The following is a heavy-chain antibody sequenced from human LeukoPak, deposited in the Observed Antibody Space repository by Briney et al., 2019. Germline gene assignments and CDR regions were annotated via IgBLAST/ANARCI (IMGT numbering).Heavy chain of an antibody. Sequence: GGSLRHSCAASGFKFGSFSMGWVREAPGKGLEWLSYITSSSSATYYADSLMGRFTISRDNAKNSLYLQINSLRVDDTAVYYFARAIASYGDSAFWGQGTLVTVSS. CDR2: ITSSSSAT. CDR1: GFKFGSFS. CDR3: ARAIASYGDSAF. D-gene: IGHD5-18*01. J-gene: IGHJ4*02. V-gene: IGHV3-48*04.